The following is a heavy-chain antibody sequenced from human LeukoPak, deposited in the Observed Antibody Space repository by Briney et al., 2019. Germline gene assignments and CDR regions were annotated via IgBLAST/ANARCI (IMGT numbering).Heavy chain of an antibody. V-gene: IGHV1-18*03. CDR3: ARDLAPPTYYDILTGYWKYSSGWYYIDY. D-gene: IGHD3-9*01. Sequence: ASVKVSCKASGYTFTSYGISWVRQAPGQGLEWMGWISAYNGNTNYAQKLQGRVTMTTDTSTSTAYMELRSLRSDDMAVYYCARDLAPPTYYDILTGYWKYSSGWYYIDYWGQGTLVTVSS. CDR1: GYTFTSYG. CDR2: ISAYNGNT. J-gene: IGHJ4*02.